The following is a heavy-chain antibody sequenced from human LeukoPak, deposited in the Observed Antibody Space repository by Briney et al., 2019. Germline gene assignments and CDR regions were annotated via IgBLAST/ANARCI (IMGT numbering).Heavy chain of an antibody. J-gene: IGHJ4*02. CDR3: AREYRSYYFDY. CDR1: GFTFSSYG. D-gene: IGHD2-2*02. CDR2: IWYDGSNK. Sequence: GKSLRLPCAASGFTFSSYGIHWVRQAPGKGLEWVADIWYDGSNKYYADSVKGRFTISRDNSKNTLYLQMNSLRAEDTAVYYCAREYRSYYFDYWGQGTLVTVSS. V-gene: IGHV3-33*01.